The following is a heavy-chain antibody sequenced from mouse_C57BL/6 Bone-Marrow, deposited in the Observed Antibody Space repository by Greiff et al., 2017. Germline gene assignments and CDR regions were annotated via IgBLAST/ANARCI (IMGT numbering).Heavy chain of an antibody. Sequence: EVQLQESGPGLVKPSQSLSLTCSVTGYSITSGYYWNWIRQFPGNKLEWMGYISYDGSNNYNPSLKNRISITRDTSKNQFFLKLNSVTTEDTATYYCARRRHYYGSSYGYFDVWGTGTTVTVSS. V-gene: IGHV3-6*01. CDR1: GYSITSGYY. CDR2: ISYDGSN. D-gene: IGHD1-1*01. CDR3: ARRRHYYGSSYGYFDV. J-gene: IGHJ1*03.